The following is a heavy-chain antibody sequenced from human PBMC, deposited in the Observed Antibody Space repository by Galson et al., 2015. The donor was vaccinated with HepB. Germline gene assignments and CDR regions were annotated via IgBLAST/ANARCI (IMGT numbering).Heavy chain of an antibody. CDR2: IKQDGSEK. Sequence: SLRLSCAASGFTFSSYWMSWVRQAPGKGLEWVANIKQDGSEKYYVDSVKGRFTISRDNAKNSLYLQMNSLRAEDTAVYYCAREAVLMNPYVFDYWGQGTLVTVSS. J-gene: IGHJ4*02. D-gene: IGHD2-8*01. V-gene: IGHV3-7*03. CDR3: AREAVLMNPYVFDY. CDR1: GFTFSSYW.